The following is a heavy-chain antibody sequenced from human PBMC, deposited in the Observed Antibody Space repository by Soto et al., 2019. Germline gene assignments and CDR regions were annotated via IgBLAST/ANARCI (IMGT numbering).Heavy chain of an antibody. V-gene: IGHV1-18*01. CDR2: VSVDNGNT. D-gene: IGHD1-1*01. CDR1: GYTFSQYG. CDR3: ARFRTDDSHLSYFFDS. J-gene: IGHJ4*02. Sequence: QVQLVQSGAEVKKPGASVKVSCKASGYTFSQYGISWVRQAPGQGLEWMAWVSVDNGNTNYAQNFQGRATMTTDTATSTAYMELRSLKSDDTALYYCARFRTDDSHLSYFFDSWGQGTLVTVSS.